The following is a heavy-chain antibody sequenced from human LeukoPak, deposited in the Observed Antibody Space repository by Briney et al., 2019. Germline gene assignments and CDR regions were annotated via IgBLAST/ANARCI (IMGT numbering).Heavy chain of an antibody. D-gene: IGHD2-8*02. J-gene: IGHJ4*02. V-gene: IGHV3-7*01. CDR2: IKQDGSER. CDR1: GFTFSRHW. Sequence: PGGSLRLSCATSGFTFSRHWMSWVRQAPGKGPEWVANIKQDGSERYYVHSVKGRFTISRDNAKNSLYLQTNSLRAEDTAVYYCARDGGHSTDLDYWGQGILVTVSS. CDR3: ARDGGHSTDLDY.